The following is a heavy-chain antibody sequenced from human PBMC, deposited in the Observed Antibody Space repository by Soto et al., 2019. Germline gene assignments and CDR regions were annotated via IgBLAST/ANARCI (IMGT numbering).Heavy chain of an antibody. Sequence: QITLNESGPTVVRPTETLTLTCRFSGFSLTTSGVGVGWIRQSPGKAPEWLALIYWDDDKRYSASLKSRLTITKDTSKNQVVLTVSDLDPIVTATYYCAHRVLRTVFGLVTTTAIYFDFWGQGTPVAVSS. CDR2: IYWDDDK. CDR1: GFSLTTSGVG. CDR3: AHRVLRTVFGLVTTTAIYFDF. D-gene: IGHD3-3*01. J-gene: IGHJ4*02. V-gene: IGHV2-5*02.